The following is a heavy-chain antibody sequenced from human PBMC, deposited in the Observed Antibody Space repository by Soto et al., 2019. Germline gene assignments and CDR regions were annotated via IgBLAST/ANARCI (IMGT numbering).Heavy chain of an antibody. Sequence: EVQLVESGGGLVQPGRSLRLSCAASGFTFDDYAMHWVRQPPGKGLEWGSSISWNSGNLGYADSVKGRFTISRDNAKNSLYLQMNSLRGEDTALYYCAKGASTTVFAFNDYWGQGTLVTVSS. CDR1: GFTFDDYA. J-gene: IGHJ4*02. CDR3: AKGASTTVFAFNDY. CDR2: ISWNSGNL. D-gene: IGHD4-17*01. V-gene: IGHV3-9*01.